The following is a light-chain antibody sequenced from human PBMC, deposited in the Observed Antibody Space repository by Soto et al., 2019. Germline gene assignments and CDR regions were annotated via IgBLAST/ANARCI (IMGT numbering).Light chain of an antibody. CDR1: SSKIGSNT. Sequence: QSVLTQPASASGTPGQRVTIACSGRSSKIGSNTVNWYQQLPGTAPKLLIYSNNQRPSGVPDRFSGSKSGSAASLAISGLQAEDEGDYYCESWDYSLNVVFGGGTKVTVL. V-gene: IGLV1-44*01. CDR2: SNN. J-gene: IGLJ2*01. CDR3: ESWDYSLNVV.